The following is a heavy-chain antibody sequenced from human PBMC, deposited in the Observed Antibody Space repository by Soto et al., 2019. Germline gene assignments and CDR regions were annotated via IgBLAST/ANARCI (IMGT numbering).Heavy chain of an antibody. CDR1: GFTFSSYA. D-gene: IGHD3-10*01. CDR2: ISYDGSNK. CDR3: ARAPISLYGPRYGMDV. J-gene: IGHJ6*02. V-gene: IGHV3-30-3*01. Sequence: GGSLRLSCAASGFTFSSYAMHWVRQAPGKGLEWVAVISYDGSNKYYADSVKGRFTISRDNSKNTLYLQMNSLRAEDTAVYYCARAPISLYGPRYGMDVWGQGTTVTVSS.